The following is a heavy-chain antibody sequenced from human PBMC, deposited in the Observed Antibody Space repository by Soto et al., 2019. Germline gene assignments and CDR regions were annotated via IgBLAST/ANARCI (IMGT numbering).Heavy chain of an antibody. CDR2: IYYSGSI. Sequence: QVQLQQSGPGLVKPSQTLSLTCTVSGGSISSDDYHWTWIRQPPGKGLEWIGYIYYSGSIFYNPSLKSRVTRSVDTSKNQFSLNLSCVTAADMAVYFCDREDDGGDRDYYGLDVWGQGTTVTVSS. V-gene: IGHV4-30-4*08. J-gene: IGHJ6*02. D-gene: IGHD2-21*02. CDR1: GGSISSDDYH. CDR3: DREDDGGDRDYYGLDV.